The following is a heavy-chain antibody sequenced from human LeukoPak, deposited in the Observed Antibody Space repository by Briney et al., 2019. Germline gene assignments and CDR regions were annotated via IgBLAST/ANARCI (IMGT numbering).Heavy chain of an antibody. J-gene: IGHJ6*03. CDR1: GFTFASHA. D-gene: IGHD6-13*01. Sequence: GGSLRLSCEASGFTFASHAMNWVRQAPGKGLEWVSGISGSGGSAFYAGSVRGRFTFSRDNSKNTLLLQMNSLRAEDTAVYFCARCGGRLVLSAGVGGWMDVWGKGTTVTVSS. V-gene: IGHV3-23*01. CDR3: ARCGGRLVLSAGVGGWMDV. CDR2: ISGSGGSA.